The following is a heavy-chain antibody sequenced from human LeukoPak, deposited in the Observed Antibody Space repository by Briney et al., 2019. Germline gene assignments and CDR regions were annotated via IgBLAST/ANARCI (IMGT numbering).Heavy chain of an antibody. CDR1: GVTFSSCA. CDR2: IVVGSGNT. CDR3: AADQGSGWYV. V-gene: IGHV1-58*02. Sequence: SVKVSCKASGVTFSSCAMQWVRQARGQRLEWIGWIVVGSGNTNYAQKFQERVTITRDMSTSTAYMELSSLRSEDTAVYYCAADQGSGWYVWGQGTLVTVSS. J-gene: IGHJ4*02. D-gene: IGHD6-19*01.